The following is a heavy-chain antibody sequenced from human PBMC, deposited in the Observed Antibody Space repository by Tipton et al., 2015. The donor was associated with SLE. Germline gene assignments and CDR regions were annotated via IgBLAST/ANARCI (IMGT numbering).Heavy chain of an antibody. D-gene: IGHD3-10*01. J-gene: IGHJ5*02. CDR1: GYSFTGHW. Sequence: QLVQSGAEVKKSGESLKISCQTSGYSFTGHWIAWVRQKPGKGLEWMGIIYPGDSDTRYSPSFEGRVTISADTSINVAYLQWNWLKASDTAMYYCARPTSLPGWFDPWGQGTLVTVSA. CDR2: IYPGDSDT. V-gene: IGHV5-51*03. CDR3: ARPTSLPGWFDP.